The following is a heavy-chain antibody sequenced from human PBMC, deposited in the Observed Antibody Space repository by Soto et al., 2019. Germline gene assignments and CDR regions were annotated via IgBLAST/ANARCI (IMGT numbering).Heavy chain of an antibody. CDR3: AGELAKGRWSAGFDY. Sequence: ASVKVSCKASGYTFTVYYMHWVRQAPGQGLEWMGWINPKSGGTMYPQKFQGRVTMTWDTSISTAYMALTRLRSDDTAVYYCAGELAKGRWSAGFDYWGQGTLVTVSS. D-gene: IGHD3-3*01. CDR2: INPKSGGT. CDR1: GYTFTVYY. J-gene: IGHJ4*02. V-gene: IGHV1-2*02.